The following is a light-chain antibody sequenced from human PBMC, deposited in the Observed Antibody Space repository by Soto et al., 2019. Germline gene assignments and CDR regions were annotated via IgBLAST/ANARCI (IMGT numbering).Light chain of an antibody. CDR1: QSISSY. CDR3: QKYNSAPWT. V-gene: IGKV1-27*01. J-gene: IGKJ1*01. CDR2: AAS. Sequence: DIQMTQSPSSLSASVGDRVTITCRASQSISSYLNWYQQKPGKVPQILISAASALHSGVPSRFSGSGSGTDFTLTISSLQPEDVATYYCQKYNSAPWTFGQGTKVDIK.